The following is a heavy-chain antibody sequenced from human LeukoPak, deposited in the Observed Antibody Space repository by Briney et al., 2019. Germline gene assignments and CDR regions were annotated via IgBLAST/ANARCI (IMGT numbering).Heavy chain of an antibody. J-gene: IGHJ5*02. V-gene: IGHV1-24*01. CDR2: FDPEDGET. Sequence: SVKVSCKVSGYTLTELTMHWVRQAPGKRLEWMGGFDPEDGETIYAQKFQGRVTMTEDTSTDTAYMELSSLRSEDTAVYYCATEIWEDGYNNWFDPWGQGTLVTVSS. CDR1: GYTLTELT. CDR3: ATEIWEDGYNNWFDP. D-gene: IGHD5-24*01.